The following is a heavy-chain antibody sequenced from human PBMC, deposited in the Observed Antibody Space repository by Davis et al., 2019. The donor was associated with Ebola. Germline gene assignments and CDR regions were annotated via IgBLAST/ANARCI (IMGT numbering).Heavy chain of an antibody. J-gene: IGHJ4*02. D-gene: IGHD5-12*01. CDR3: ARTGLPLVATYYFDY. V-gene: IGHV3-33*08. CDR1: GFTLSNYA. Sequence: GGSLRLSCVASGFTLSNYAMHWVRQAPGKGLEWVAVIWYDGSNKYYADSVKGRFTISRDNSKNTLYLQMNSLRAEDTAVYYCARTGLPLVATYYFDYWGQGTLVTVSS. CDR2: IWYDGSNK.